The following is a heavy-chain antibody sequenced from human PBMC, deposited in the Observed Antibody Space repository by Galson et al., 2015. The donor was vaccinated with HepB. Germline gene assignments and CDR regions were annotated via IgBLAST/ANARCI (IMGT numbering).Heavy chain of an antibody. Sequence: SLRLSCAASGFTFSSYSMNWVRQAPGKGLEWVSSISSSSSYIYYADSVKGRFTISRDNAKNSLYLQMNSLRAEDTAVYYCARDHAPGIAVAGTVWFDPWGQGTLVTVSS. CDR2: ISSSSSYI. CDR1: GFTFSSYS. D-gene: IGHD6-19*01. J-gene: IGHJ5*02. CDR3: ARDHAPGIAVAGTVWFDP. V-gene: IGHV3-21*01.